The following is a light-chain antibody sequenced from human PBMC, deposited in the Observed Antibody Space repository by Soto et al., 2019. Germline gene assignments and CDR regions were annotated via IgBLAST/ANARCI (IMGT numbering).Light chain of an antibody. CDR3: QSYDSTLSGSRV. CDR1: SSNIGTNT. CDR2: SNN. Sequence: QSVLTQPPSASGTPGQRVTISCSGSSSNIGTNTVHWYQQVPGTAPKLLIYSNNQRPSGVPDRFSGSKSGTSVSLAITGLQAEDEADYYCQSYDSTLSGSRVFGGGTKLTVL. V-gene: IGLV1-44*01. J-gene: IGLJ2*01.